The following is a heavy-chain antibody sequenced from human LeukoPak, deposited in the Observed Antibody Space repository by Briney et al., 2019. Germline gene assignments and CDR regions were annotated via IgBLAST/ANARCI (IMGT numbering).Heavy chain of an antibody. Sequence: GASVKVSCKASGYSFTSFYVHWVRQAPGQGPEWMGWINPNNGGTNYARQFQGRVILTRDTSINTAYTDLTRLTSDDTAVYYCARVEARSSDDSGYPFWGQGTLVTVSS. CDR2: INPNNGGT. CDR1: GYSFTSFY. J-gene: IGHJ4*02. D-gene: IGHD5-12*01. CDR3: ARVEARSSDDSGYPF. V-gene: IGHV1-2*02.